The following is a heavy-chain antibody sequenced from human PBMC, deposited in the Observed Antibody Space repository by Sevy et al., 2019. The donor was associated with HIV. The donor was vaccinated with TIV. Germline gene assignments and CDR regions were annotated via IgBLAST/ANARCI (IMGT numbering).Heavy chain of an antibody. Sequence: GGSLRLSCAASGFTFSSYWMSWVRQAPGKGLEWVANIKQDGSEKYYVDSVKGRFTISRDNAKNSLYLQMNSLRSEDTAVYYCARAAGEDAFDIWGQGTMVTVSS. CDR3: ARAAGEDAFDI. CDR1: GFTFSSYW. CDR2: IKQDGSEK. D-gene: IGHD7-27*01. J-gene: IGHJ3*02. V-gene: IGHV3-7*01.